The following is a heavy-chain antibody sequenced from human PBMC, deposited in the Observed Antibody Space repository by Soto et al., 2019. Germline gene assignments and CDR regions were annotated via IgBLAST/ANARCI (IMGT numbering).Heavy chain of an antibody. J-gene: IGHJ4*02. CDR2: IIPMFGTA. D-gene: IGHD3-22*01. Sequence: QVQLVQSGTEVKKPGSSVKVSCKASGDSFSSYAMSWVRQAPGQGLAWMGGIIPMFGTANYVQQFQGRITITAHESTRTAYMKLISLTFADLAVDYCARVRDYYESPFVHLGQDTLLTVSS. CDR1: GDSFSSYA. V-gene: IGHV1-69*01. CDR3: ARVRDYYESPFVH.